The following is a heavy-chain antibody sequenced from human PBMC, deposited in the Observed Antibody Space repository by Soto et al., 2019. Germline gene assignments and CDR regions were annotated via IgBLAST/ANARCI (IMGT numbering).Heavy chain of an antibody. CDR2: IIPIFGTV. J-gene: IGHJ6*02. CDR1: GGTFRTYA. V-gene: IGHV1-69*12. Sequence: QVQLLQSGAAVKKPGSSVRVSCEASGGTFRTYAISWVRQAPGQGLEWMGEIIPIFGTVNYAQKFQGRVTITADESTTTVYMDLRRLRSEDTAVYYCAKGAVAGTPTSYYYYGMDVWGQGTTVTVSS. D-gene: IGHD6-19*01. CDR3: AKGAVAGTPTSYYYYGMDV.